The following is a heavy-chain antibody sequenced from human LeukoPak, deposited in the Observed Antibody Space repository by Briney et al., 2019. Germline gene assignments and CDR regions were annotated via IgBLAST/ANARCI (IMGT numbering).Heavy chain of an antibody. Sequence: SETLSLTCTVSGGSISSYYWSWIRQPPGKGLEWIEYIYYSGSTNYNPSLKSRVTLSVDTSKNQFSLKLSSVTAADTAVYYCAREQTTVTTAGAFDIWGQGTMVTVSS. CDR3: AREQTTVTTAGAFDI. CDR2: IYYSGST. CDR1: GGSISSYY. V-gene: IGHV4-59*01. D-gene: IGHD4-17*01. J-gene: IGHJ3*02.